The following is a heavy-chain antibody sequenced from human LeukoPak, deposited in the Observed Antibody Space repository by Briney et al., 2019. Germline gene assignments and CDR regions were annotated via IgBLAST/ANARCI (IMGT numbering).Heavy chain of an antibody. CDR2: ISWNSGSI. CDR1: GFTFDDYA. D-gene: IGHD6-25*01. CDR3: AKDMGLRSSGSPLDY. V-gene: IGHV3-9*01. Sequence: GRSLRLSCAASGFTFDDYAMHWVRQAPGKGLEWVSGISWNSGSIGYADSVKGRFTISRDNAKNSLYLQMNSLRAEDTALYYCAKDMGLRSSGSPLDYWGQGTLVTVSS. J-gene: IGHJ4*02.